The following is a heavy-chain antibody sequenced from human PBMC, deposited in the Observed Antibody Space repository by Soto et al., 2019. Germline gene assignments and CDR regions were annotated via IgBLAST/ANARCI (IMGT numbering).Heavy chain of an antibody. CDR1: GFTFSSYG. CDR3: GKDPGYCISGRCYSHY. V-gene: IGHV3-30*18. CDR2: ISYDGSNK. Sequence: GGSLSLSCAASGFTFSSYGMHWVRQAPGKGLEWVAVISYDGSNKYYADSVKGRFTISRDNSKNTLYLQMNSLRAEDTAVYYCGKDPGYCISGRCYSHYWGQGTLVTVSS. J-gene: IGHJ4*02. D-gene: IGHD2-15*01.